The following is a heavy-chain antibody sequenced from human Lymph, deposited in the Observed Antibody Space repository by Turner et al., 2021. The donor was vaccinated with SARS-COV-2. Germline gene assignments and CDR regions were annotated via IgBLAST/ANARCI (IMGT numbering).Heavy chain of an antibody. Sequence: EVQLVETGGGVIQPGGYLRLSCAASGFIVSSNYMNWVRQAPGKGLEWVSLIYSGGSTYYADSVKGRFTISRDNSKNTLYLQMNSLRAEDTAVYYCARDLQLYGMDVWGQGTTVTVSS. CDR1: GFIVSSNY. CDR3: ARDLQLYGMDV. D-gene: IGHD1-1*01. J-gene: IGHJ6*02. CDR2: IYSGGST. V-gene: IGHV3-53*02.